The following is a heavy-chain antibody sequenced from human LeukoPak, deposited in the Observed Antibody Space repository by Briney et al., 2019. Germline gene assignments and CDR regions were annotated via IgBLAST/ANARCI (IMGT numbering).Heavy chain of an antibody. CDR3: ARYGSGSLFDY. Sequence: SGTLSLTCAVSGYSISGGYYWGLIRQPPGEGVEWIGSIYHSGSTYYTPSLKSRVTISVDTSKNQFSLKLSSVTAADTAVYYCARYGSGSLFDYWGQGTLVTVSS. CDR2: IYHSGST. V-gene: IGHV4-38-2*01. CDR1: GYSISGGYY. D-gene: IGHD3-10*01. J-gene: IGHJ4*02.